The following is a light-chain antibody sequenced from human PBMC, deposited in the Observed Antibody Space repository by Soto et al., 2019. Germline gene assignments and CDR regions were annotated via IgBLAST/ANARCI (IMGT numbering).Light chain of an antibody. J-gene: IGLJ1*01. V-gene: IGLV2-8*01. CDR1: RGDIGGYNS. Sequence: QFFLPKSPSASVPPGQSVTISSTGTRGDIGGYNSVSWYQQHPGKAPKVMIYDVTKRPSGVSDRFSGSKSGNTASLTVSALQAEDEADYYCSSYTDRKNLVFGTGTKVTVL. CDR2: DVT. CDR3: SSYTDRKNLV.